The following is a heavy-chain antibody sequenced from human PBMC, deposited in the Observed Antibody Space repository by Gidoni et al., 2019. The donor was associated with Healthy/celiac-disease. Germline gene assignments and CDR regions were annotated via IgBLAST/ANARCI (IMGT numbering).Heavy chain of an antibody. Sequence: QVQLQQCGAGLFKPSEHLSLTLAVYGASFSGYYWSWIRQPPGKGLEWIGEFNNSGSTNYNPSHKSRVTISVDTSKNQFYLKLSSVTAADTAVYYCARGGWQQRTNWFDPWGQGTLVTVSS. V-gene: IGHV4-34*01. CDR3: ARGGWQQRTNWFDP. D-gene: IGHD6-13*01. J-gene: IGHJ5*02. CDR1: GASFSGYY. CDR2: FNNSGST.